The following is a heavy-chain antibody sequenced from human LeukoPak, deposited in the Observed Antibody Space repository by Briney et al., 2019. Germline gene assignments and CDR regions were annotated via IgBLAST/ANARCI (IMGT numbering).Heavy chain of an antibody. V-gene: IGHV4-39*07. CDR1: GGSISSSSYY. CDR2: INHSGST. Sequence: PSETLSLTCTVSGGSISSSSYYWGWIRQPPGKGLEWLGEINHSGSTNYNPSLKSRVTISVDTSKNQFSLKLSSVTAADTAVYYCARESPDSSGYPFDYWGQGTLVTVSS. J-gene: IGHJ4*02. D-gene: IGHD3-22*01. CDR3: ARESPDSSGYPFDY.